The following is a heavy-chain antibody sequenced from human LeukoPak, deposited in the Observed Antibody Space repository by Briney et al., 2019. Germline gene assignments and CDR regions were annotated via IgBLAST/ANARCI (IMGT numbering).Heavy chain of an antibody. CDR2: ISGSGGST. D-gene: IGHD5-18*01. J-gene: IGHJ4*02. CDR3: AKEEIQVWLE. Sequence: GGSLILSCAASGFTFSSYAMSWVRQAPGKGLDWVSVISGSGGSTYYADSVKGRFTISRDNSKNTLYLQMNSLRAEDTAVYYCAKEEIQVWLEWGQGTLVTVSS. CDR1: GFTFSSYA. V-gene: IGHV3-23*01.